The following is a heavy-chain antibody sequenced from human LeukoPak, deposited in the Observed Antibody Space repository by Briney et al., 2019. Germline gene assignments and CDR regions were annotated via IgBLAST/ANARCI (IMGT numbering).Heavy chain of an antibody. Sequence: GGSLRLSCAASGFSVTSNYMSWVRQAPGKGLQWVSVINSDGSTYYADSVKGRFTISRDNSKNTVYLQMNSLRAEDTAVYYCARDPGYSYGYDYWGQGTLVTVSS. CDR2: INSDGST. D-gene: IGHD5-18*01. J-gene: IGHJ4*02. V-gene: IGHV3-66*01. CDR1: GFSVTSNY. CDR3: ARDPGYSYGYDY.